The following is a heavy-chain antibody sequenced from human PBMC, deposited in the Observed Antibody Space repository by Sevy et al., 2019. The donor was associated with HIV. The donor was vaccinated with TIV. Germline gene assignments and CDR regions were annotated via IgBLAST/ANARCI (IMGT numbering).Heavy chain of an antibody. J-gene: IGHJ4*02. D-gene: IGHD6-19*01. V-gene: IGHV1-69*13. CDR3: AREVAVAGEGYFDY. Sequence: ASVKVSCKASGGTFSSYAISWVRQAPGQGLEWMGGIIPIFGTTNYAQKFQGRVTITADESTSTVYMELSSLRSEDTDVYYCAREVAVAGEGYFDYWGQGTLVTVSS. CDR1: GGTFSSYA. CDR2: IIPIFGTT.